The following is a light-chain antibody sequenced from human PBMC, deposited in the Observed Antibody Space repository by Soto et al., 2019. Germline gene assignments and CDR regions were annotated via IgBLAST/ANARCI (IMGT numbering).Light chain of an antibody. J-gene: IGLJ1*01. V-gene: IGLV2-11*01. CDR2: DVS. CDR1: SSDVGGYNY. Sequence: QSALTQPRSVSGSPGQSVTISCTGTSSDVGGYNYVSWYQQHPGKAPKLMIYDVSNRPSGIPDRFSGSKSGNTASLTISGLQAEDEAVYYCCSYAGSYTHVFGTGTKLTVL. CDR3: CSYAGSYTHV.